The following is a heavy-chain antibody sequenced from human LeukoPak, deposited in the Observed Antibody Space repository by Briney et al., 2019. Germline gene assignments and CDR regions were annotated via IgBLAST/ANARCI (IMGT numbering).Heavy chain of an antibody. Sequence: GGSLRLSCAASGFTFSDYYMSWIRQAPGKGLGWVSYISSSGSTIYYADSVKGRFTISRDNAKNSLYLQMNSLRAEDTAVYYCARSVTTSHWFDPWGQGTLVTVSS. J-gene: IGHJ5*02. CDR3: ARSVTTSHWFDP. V-gene: IGHV3-11*01. D-gene: IGHD4-17*01. CDR2: ISSSGSTI. CDR1: GFTFSDYY.